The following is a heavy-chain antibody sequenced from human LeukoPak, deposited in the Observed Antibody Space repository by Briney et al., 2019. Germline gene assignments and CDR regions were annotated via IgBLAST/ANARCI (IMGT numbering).Heavy chain of an antibody. Sequence: SETLSLTCNVSGGSISSYYWTWVRQPPGQTLQWIGNVYFNGATDFNPSLTSRVTISVDTSNNQFSLKLSSVTAADTAVYYCARQFGLMRSYRHLDHWGPGILVTVSA. J-gene: IGHJ4*02. V-gene: IGHV4-59*08. CDR3: ARQFGLMRSYRHLDH. CDR1: GGSISSYY. CDR2: VYFNGAT. D-gene: IGHD3/OR15-3a*01.